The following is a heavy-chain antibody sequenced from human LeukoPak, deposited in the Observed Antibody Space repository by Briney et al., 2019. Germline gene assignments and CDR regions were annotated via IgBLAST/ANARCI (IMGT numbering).Heavy chain of an antibody. CDR1: GYTFTGYY. CDR2: INPNSGGT. Sequence: ASVKVSCKASGYTFTGYYMHWVRQAPGQGLEWMGWINPNSGGTNYAQKFQGRVTMTRDTSISTAYMELSSLRSEDTAVYYCATPSEELPYYYYYGMDVWGQGTTVTVSS. CDR3: ATPSEELPYYYYYGMDV. D-gene: IGHD3-10*01. J-gene: IGHJ6*02. V-gene: IGHV1-2*02.